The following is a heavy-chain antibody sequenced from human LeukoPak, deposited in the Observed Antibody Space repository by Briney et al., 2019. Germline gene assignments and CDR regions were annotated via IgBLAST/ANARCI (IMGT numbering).Heavy chain of an antibody. CDR2: IIPIFGTA. CDR3: ASSTIFGVVINPYYFDY. V-gene: IGHV1-69*13. CDR1: GGTFSSYA. J-gene: IGHJ4*02. D-gene: IGHD3-3*01. Sequence: ASVKVSCKASGGTFSSYAISWVRQAPGQGLEWMGGIIPIFGTANYAQKFQGRVTITADGSTSTAYMELSSLRSEDTAVYYCASSTIFGVVINPYYFDYWGQGTLVTVSS.